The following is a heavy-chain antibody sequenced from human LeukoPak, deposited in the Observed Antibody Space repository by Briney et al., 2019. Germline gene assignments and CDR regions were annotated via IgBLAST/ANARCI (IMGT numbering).Heavy chain of an antibody. Sequence: SETLSLTCTVSGGSISSYYWSWIRQPPGKGLEWIGYTYYSGSTNYNPSLESRVTISVDTSKNQFSLKLSSVTAADTAVYYCASLYSGSYDTGSFDYFNYWGQGTLVTVSS. V-gene: IGHV4-59*01. D-gene: IGHD1-26*01. CDR2: TYYSGST. CDR3: ASLYSGSYDTGSFDYFNY. J-gene: IGHJ4*02. CDR1: GGSISSYY.